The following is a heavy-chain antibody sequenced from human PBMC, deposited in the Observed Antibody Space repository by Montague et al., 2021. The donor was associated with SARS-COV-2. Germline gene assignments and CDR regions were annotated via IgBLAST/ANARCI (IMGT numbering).Heavy chain of an antibody. CDR2: IYYSGST. CDR3: ARTTYFDLASIYYYVMDV. CDR1: GGSINNYY. Sequence: SETLSLTCTVSGGSINNYYWCWIRQPPGGGLERIGYIYYSGSTGYCSSLTIQITLSIDTSTNKFSLRLNSVTAADTAVYFCARTTYFDLASIYYYVMDVWGQGTTVTVSS. D-gene: IGHD3-9*01. J-gene: IGHJ6*02. V-gene: IGHV4-59*08.